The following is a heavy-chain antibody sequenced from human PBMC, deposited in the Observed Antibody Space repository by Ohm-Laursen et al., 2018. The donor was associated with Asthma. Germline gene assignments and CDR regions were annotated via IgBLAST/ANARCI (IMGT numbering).Heavy chain of an antibody. Sequence: GSLRLSCAASGFPFSLYAMDWVRQAPGKGLEWLSYISSDITTIYYEDSVKDRFTISRDNAKNSLYLQMSNLRAEDTAVYYCAREWGGMDVWGPGTTVTVSS. V-gene: IGHV3-48*01. CDR2: ISSDITTI. D-gene: IGHD1-26*01. J-gene: IGHJ6*02. CDR1: GFPFSLYA. CDR3: AREWGGMDV.